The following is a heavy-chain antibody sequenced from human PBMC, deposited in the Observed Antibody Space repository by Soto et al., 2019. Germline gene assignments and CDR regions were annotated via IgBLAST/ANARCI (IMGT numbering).Heavy chain of an antibody. J-gene: IGHJ4*02. CDR3: ARGSSGTSLDS. CDR2: INAGNTNT. Sequence: ASVKVSCKASKYTFTTYAMHWVRQAPGQRLAWMGWINAGNTNTKYSQKFQGRVTITRDTSASTAYMELSRLRSEDTALYYCARGSSGTSLDSWGLGTLVTVSS. D-gene: IGHD6-6*01. CDR1: KYTFTTYA. V-gene: IGHV1-3*01.